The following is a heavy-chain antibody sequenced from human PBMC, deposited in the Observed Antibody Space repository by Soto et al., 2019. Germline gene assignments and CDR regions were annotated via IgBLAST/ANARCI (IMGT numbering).Heavy chain of an antibody. J-gene: IGHJ5*02. CDR3: ARQVGSGSYYTFPFDP. V-gene: IGHV4-39*01. Sequence: PSETLSLTCTVSGASISGISYFWGWIRQSPGKGLEWIGSIYYRGYPYYNPSLKSRVTISVDTSKSQFSLRLSSVTAADTAVYYCARQVGSGSYYTFPFDPWGQGTLVTVSS. CDR1: GASISGISYF. CDR2: IYYRGYP. D-gene: IGHD3-10*01.